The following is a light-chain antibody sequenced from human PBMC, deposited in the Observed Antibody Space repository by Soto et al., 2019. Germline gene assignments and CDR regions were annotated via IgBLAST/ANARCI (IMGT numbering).Light chain of an antibody. J-gene: IGLJ7*01. Sequence: QSALTQPPSVSGSPGQSVAISCTGTSSDVGSYNRVSWYQQPPGTAPKLMIYDVNNRPSGVPDRFSGSKSGNTASLTISGLQAEDEADYYCSSYTISSTDVFGTGTQLTVL. CDR3: SSYTISSTDV. V-gene: IGLV2-18*02. CDR2: DVN. CDR1: SSDVGSYNR.